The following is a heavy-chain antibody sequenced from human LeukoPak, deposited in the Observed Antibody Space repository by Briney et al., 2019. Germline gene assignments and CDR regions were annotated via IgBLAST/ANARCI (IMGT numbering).Heavy chain of an antibody. Sequence: PGGSLRLSCAASGFTFISYAIHWVRQAPGKGLEWVALISYDGISKYYSDSVKGRFTISRDNSKNTLYLQMNSLRAEDTAVYYCARDRHDYVEYWGQGTLVTVSS. CDR1: GFTFISYA. V-gene: IGHV3-30-3*01. CDR2: ISYDGISK. CDR3: ARDRHDYVEY. J-gene: IGHJ4*02.